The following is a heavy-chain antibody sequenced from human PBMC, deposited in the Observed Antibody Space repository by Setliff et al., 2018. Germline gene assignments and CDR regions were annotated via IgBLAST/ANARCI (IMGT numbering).Heavy chain of an antibody. CDR3: ARRGRRLGELSLYRGAFDY. J-gene: IGHJ4*02. Sequence: SETLSLTCTVSGSSFSSYSWSWIRQPPGKGLEWIGYKYYSGSTNSNPSLKSRVTISIDTSKNQFSLKVSSVTAADTAVYYCARRGRRLGELSLYRGAFDYWGQGTLVTVSS. D-gene: IGHD3-16*02. CDR1: GSSFSSYS. V-gene: IGHV4-59*08. CDR2: KYYSGST.